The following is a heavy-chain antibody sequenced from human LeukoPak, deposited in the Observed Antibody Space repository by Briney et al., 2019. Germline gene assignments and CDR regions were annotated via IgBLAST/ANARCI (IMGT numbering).Heavy chain of an antibody. CDR3: ARVLRASSGLDP. J-gene: IGHJ5*02. D-gene: IGHD3-10*01. Sequence: ASVKVSCKASGYTFTGYYIHWVRQAPGQGLEWMGWINPDSGDTSYARKFQGWVTMTRDTSINTVYMELSRLKSDDTAIYYCARVLRASSGLDPWGQGTLITVSS. V-gene: IGHV1-2*04. CDR1: GYTFTGYY. CDR2: INPDSGDT.